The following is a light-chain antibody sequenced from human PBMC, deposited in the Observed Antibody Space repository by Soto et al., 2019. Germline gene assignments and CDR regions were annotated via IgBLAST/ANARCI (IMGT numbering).Light chain of an antibody. Sequence: DIQMTQSPSTLSASVGDRVTITCRASQSITTWLAWYQQRPGKAPRLLIYAASSLQIGVPSRFSGSGSGTGFTLSISSLQPDDFATYYCQQYSTYPYTFGQG. J-gene: IGKJ2*01. CDR2: AAS. V-gene: IGKV1-5*03. CDR3: QQYSTYPYT. CDR1: QSITTW.